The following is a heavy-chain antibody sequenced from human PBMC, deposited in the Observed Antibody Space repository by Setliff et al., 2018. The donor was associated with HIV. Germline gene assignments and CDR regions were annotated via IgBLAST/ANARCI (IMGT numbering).Heavy chain of an antibody. Sequence: ASVKVSCKASDYPFSNFGISWVRQAPGQGLEWMAWIDVYNGDTNFAQKFQGRVTMTKDTSTGTDYMELSSLGSDDPAVYSCATDRTQTGISWVRGRLTDPARYPLDYWGQGTLVTVSS. CDR3: ATDRTQTGISWVRGRLTDPARYPLDY. CDR1: DYPFSNFG. V-gene: IGHV1-18*01. D-gene: IGHD3-10*01. J-gene: IGHJ4*02. CDR2: IDVYNGDT.